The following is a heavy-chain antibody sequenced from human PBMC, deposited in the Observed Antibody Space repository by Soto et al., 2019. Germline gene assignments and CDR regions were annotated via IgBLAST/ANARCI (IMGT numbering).Heavy chain of an antibody. V-gene: IGHV3-21*06. D-gene: IGHD6-19*01. CDR2: ISSRSTNI. CDR3: AKFTEPGYSSIWYYFEY. Sequence: PVGSLRLSCVGSGFTFSGYSMAWVGQAPGRGLEWVASISSRSTNIDYADSVKGRFTISRDNAKNLVSLQMSSLRGEDTALYYCAKFTEPGYSSIWYYFEYWGQGTPVTVSS. J-gene: IGHJ4*02. CDR1: GFTFSGYS.